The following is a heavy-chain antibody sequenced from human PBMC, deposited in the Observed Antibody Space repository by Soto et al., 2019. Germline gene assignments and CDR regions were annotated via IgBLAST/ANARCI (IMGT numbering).Heavy chain of an antibody. J-gene: IGHJ4*02. D-gene: IGHD4-17*01. V-gene: IGHV3-48*01. CDR3: ARDLYGDYIFDY. CDR1: GFTVSSYS. CDR2: ISSIYSTI. Sequence: EVQLVESGGGLVQPGGSLRLSCAASGFTVSSYSMNWVCQAPGKGLEWVSYISSIYSTIYYADSVKGRFTISRDNAKNSLYLQMNSLRAEDTAVYYCARDLYGDYIFDYWGQGTLVTVSS.